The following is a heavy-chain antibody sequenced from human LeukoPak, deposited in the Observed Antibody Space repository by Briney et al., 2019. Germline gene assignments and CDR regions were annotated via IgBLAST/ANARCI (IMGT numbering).Heavy chain of an antibody. CDR1: GFTFSSYA. CDR3: AKVAKQQLVSRSPYDY. D-gene: IGHD6-13*01. Sequence: GGSLRLSCAASGFTFSSYAMSWVRQAPGKGLEWVSAISGSGGSTYYADPVKGRFTISRDNSKNTLYLQMNSLRAEDTAVYYCAKVAKQQLVSRSPYDYWGQGTLVTVSS. V-gene: IGHV3-23*01. CDR2: ISGSGGST. J-gene: IGHJ4*02.